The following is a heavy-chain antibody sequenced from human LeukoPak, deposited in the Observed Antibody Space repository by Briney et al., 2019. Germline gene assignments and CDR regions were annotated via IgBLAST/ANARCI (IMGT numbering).Heavy chain of an antibody. CDR3: AKDRILTGTVFDY. CDR2: ISYDGSNK. CDR1: GFTFSSYG. Sequence: PGGSLRLSCAASGFTFSSYGMHWVRQAPGKGLEWVAVISYDGSNKYYADSVKGRFTISRDNSKNTLYLQMNSLRAEDTAVYYCAKDRILTGTVFDYWGQGTLVTVSS. D-gene: IGHD1-20*01. V-gene: IGHV3-30*18. J-gene: IGHJ4*02.